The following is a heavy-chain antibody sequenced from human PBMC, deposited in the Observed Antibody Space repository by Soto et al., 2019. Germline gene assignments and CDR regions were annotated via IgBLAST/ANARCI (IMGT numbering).Heavy chain of an antibody. CDR1: GDTSTIYT. Sequence: QVQLVQSGAEVKKPGSSLKVSCETSGDTSTIYTITWVRQAPGQGLQWMGGIVPTLRLTNYAQEFEARLTITADTSTITAHMELTSPTSEDTAVYYCATQKYGAGRVGVYDWGQGTTVTVSS. J-gene: IGHJ4*02. D-gene: IGHD2-8*01. V-gene: IGHV1-69*02. CDR3: ATQKYGAGRVGVYD. CDR2: IVPTLRLT.